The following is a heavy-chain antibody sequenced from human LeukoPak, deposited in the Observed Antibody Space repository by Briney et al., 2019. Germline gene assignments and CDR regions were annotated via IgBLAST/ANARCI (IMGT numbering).Heavy chain of an antibody. CDR2: IGASGGSA. V-gene: IGHV3-23*01. CDR3: AKAEGYDILTGLDY. Sequence: PGGSLRLSCATSGFTFSSYAMSWVRQAPGKALEWVSGIGASGGSAYYADSVKGRFTISRDNATNTLYLQMNSRRTEDTAVYYCAKAEGYDILTGLDYWGQGTLVTVSS. CDR1: GFTFSSYA. D-gene: IGHD3-9*01. J-gene: IGHJ4*02.